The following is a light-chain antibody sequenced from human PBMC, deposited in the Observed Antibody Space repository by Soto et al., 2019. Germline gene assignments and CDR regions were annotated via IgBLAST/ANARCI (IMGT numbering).Light chain of an antibody. J-gene: IGKJ1*01. CDR1: QSVSSSY. CDR2: DAS. V-gene: IGKV3D-20*02. CDR3: QQRSNWPRT. Sequence: EIVLTQSPGTLYLSPGERATLSCRASQSVSSSYLAWYQQKPGQAPRLLIYDASNRATGIPARFSGSGSGTDFTLTISSLEPEDFAVYYCQQRSNWPRTFGQGTKVDIK.